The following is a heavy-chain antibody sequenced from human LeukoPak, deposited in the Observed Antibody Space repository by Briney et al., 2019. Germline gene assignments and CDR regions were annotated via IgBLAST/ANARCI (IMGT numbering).Heavy chain of an antibody. CDR1: GYTFTSYG. CDR2: IIPIFGTA. CDR3: ARDGAPGIAAAGHDY. V-gene: IGHV1-69*13. Sequence: SVKVSCKASGYTFTSYGTSWVRQAPGQGLEWMGGIIPIFGTANYAQKLQGRVTITADESTSTAYMELSSLRSEDTAVYYCARDGAPGIAAAGHDYWGQGTLVTVSS. D-gene: IGHD6-13*01. J-gene: IGHJ4*02.